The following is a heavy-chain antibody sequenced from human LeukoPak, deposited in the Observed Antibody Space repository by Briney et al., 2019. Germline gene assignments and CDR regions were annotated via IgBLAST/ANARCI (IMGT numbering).Heavy chain of an antibody. Sequence: PSETPSLTCTVSGGSISSSSYYWGWIRQPPGKGLEWIGTVYYSGITYYNPSLKSRVTISVDTSKNQFSLKLSSVTAADTAVYYCARELPRSEFSKHCSGGSCYSFDYWGQGTLVTVSS. CDR3: ARELPRSEFSKHCSGGSCYSFDY. J-gene: IGHJ4*02. CDR2: VYYSGIT. V-gene: IGHV4-39*02. CDR1: GGSISSSSYY. D-gene: IGHD2-15*01.